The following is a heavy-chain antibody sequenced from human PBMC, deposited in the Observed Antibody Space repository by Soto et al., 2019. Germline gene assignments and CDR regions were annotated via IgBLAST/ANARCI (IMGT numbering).Heavy chain of an antibody. CDR3: ARSRAGYYYDSSGPWAFDY. CDR2: IYYSGST. CDR1: GGSISSGDYY. D-gene: IGHD3-22*01. J-gene: IGHJ4*02. Sequence: QVQLQESGPGLVKPSQTLSLTCTVSGGSISSGDYYWSWIRQPPGKGLEWIGYIYYSGSTYYNPSLKSRVTISVDTSKNQSSLKLSSVTAADTAVYYCARSRAGYYYDSSGPWAFDYWGQGTLVTVSS. V-gene: IGHV4-30-4*01.